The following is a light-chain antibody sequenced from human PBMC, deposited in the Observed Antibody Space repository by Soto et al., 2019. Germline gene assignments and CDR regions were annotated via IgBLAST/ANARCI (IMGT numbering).Light chain of an antibody. J-gene: IGKJ2*01. CDR1: QSVSGNY. CDR2: GSS. V-gene: IGKV3-20*01. CDR3: HQYGSSPPYT. Sequence: EIVLTQSPGTLSLSPGERATLSCRASQSVSGNYLAWYQQKPGQSPRLLIYGSSDRATGIPDRFSCSGSGTDFTLTITKVEPADFAVYYCHQYGSSPPYTFGQGTKLEMK.